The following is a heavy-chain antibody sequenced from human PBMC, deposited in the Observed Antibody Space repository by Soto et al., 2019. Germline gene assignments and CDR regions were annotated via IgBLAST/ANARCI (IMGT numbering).Heavy chain of an antibody. CDR1: GFTFDDYA. CDR3: ANLPLSGSGFDC. V-gene: IGHV3-9*01. Sequence: EAQLVESGGGLVQPGRSLRLSCVASGFTFDDYAIHLVRQAPGKGLEWVSGISWNGAATGYADSVKGRFTISRDNDKNSLYLQMSSLRNDDTAIYDCANLPLSGSGFDCWGQGTLVTVSS. CDR2: ISWNGAAT. J-gene: IGHJ4*02. D-gene: IGHD3-10*01.